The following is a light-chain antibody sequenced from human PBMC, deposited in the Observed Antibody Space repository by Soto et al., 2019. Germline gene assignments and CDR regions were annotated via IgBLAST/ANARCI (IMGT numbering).Light chain of an antibody. CDR2: KAS. CDR3: QQYNYYPLT. J-gene: IGKJ4*01. Sequence: DIQMTQSPSTLSASIGDKVTITCRPSQSISPWLAWYQQKPGKAPKLLIYKASSLESGVPSRFSGSGSGTEFTLTISSLQPDDIATYYCQQYNYYPLTFGGGTKVEIK. V-gene: IGKV1-5*03. CDR1: QSISPW.